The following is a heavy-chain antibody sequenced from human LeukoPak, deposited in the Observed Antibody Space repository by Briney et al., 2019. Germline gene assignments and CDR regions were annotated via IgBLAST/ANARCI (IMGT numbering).Heavy chain of an antibody. V-gene: IGHV4-59*08. CDR3: ARQSYYDSSGYYDSLYYYYMDV. J-gene: IGHJ6*03. CDR1: GGSISSYY. D-gene: IGHD3-22*01. CDR2: IYYSGST. Sequence: SETLSLTCTVSGGSISSYYWSWIRQPPGKGLELNGYIYYSGSTNYNPSLKSLVTISVDTSKNQFSLKLSSVTAADTAVYYCARQSYYDSSGYYDSLYYYYMDVWGKGTTVTVSS.